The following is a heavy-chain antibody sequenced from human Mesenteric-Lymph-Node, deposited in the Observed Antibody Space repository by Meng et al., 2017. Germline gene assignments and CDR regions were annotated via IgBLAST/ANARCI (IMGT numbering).Heavy chain of an antibody. CDR1: GGSISSSNW. CDR2: IYHSGST. J-gene: IGHJ4*02. D-gene: IGHD3-3*01. Sequence: QVPVQESGPGLVKPSGSLSLTCAVSGGSISSSNWWSWVRQPPGKGLEWIGEIYHSGSTNYNPSLKSRVTISVDKSKNQFSLKLSSVTAADTAVYYCARYVAYYDFWSGYHHYFDYWGQGTLVTVSS. CDR3: ARYVAYYDFWSGYHHYFDY. V-gene: IGHV4-4*02.